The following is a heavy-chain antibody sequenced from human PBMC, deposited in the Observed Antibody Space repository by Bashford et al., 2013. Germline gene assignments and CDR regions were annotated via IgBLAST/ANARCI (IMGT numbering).Heavy chain of an antibody. CDR3: ARAKGDSGWFDP. J-gene: IGHJ5*02. D-gene: IGHD3-16*01. Sequence: WIRQPPGKGLEWIGYIYYSGSTNYNPSLKSRVTISVDTSKNQFSLKLSSVTAADTAVYYCARAKGDSGWFDPWGQGTLVTVSS. CDR2: IYYSGST. V-gene: IGHV4-59*01.